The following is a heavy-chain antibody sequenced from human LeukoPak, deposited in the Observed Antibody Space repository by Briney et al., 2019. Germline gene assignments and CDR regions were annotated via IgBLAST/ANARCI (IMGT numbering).Heavy chain of an antibody. CDR1: GYSISSGYY. CDR2: IYHSGST. Sequence: PSEALSLTCTVSGYSISSGYYWGWIRQPPGKGLEWIGSIYHSGSTYYNPSLKSRVTISVDTSKNQFSLKLSSVTAADTAVYYCAKDRVLYSTDPLDYFDYWGQGTLVTVSS. CDR3: AKDRVLYSTDPLDYFDY. D-gene: IGHD6-13*01. V-gene: IGHV4-38-2*02. J-gene: IGHJ4*02.